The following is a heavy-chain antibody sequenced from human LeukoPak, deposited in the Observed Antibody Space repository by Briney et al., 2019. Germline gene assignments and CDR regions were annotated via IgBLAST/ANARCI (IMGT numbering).Heavy chain of an antibody. Sequence: GGSLRLSCAASGFTFSTYAMSWVRQAPGKGLEWISAISGSGGSTYYADSVKGRFTISRDNSKNTLYLQMNSLRAEDTAVYYCAKDRNIAVAGQFDYWGQGTLVTVSS. J-gene: IGHJ4*02. CDR1: GFTFSTYA. CDR2: ISGSGGST. V-gene: IGHV3-23*01. CDR3: AKDRNIAVAGQFDY. D-gene: IGHD6-19*01.